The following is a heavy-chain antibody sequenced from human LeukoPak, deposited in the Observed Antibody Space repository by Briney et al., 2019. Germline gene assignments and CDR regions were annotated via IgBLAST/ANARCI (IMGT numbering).Heavy chain of an antibody. V-gene: IGHV4-39*01. D-gene: IGHD3-22*01. CDR3: TEFYFDRSGYADY. CDR2: IYYRGST. CDR1: GGSISSSSFY. Sequence: SETLSLTCTVSGGSISSSSFYWGWIRQPPGKGPEWIGSIYYRGSTYYNPSLKSRVTISVDMSENQVSLKLRSVTAADTAVYYCTEFYFDRSGYADYWGQGTLVTVSS. J-gene: IGHJ4*02.